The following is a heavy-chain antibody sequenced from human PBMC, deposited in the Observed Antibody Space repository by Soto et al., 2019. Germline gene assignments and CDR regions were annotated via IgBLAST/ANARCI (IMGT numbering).Heavy chain of an antibody. CDR3: AREDGGGGRRHDF. CDR2: INPSDGST. J-gene: IGHJ4*02. D-gene: IGHD2-15*01. V-gene: IGHV1-46*01. Sequence: QVQLVQSGAEVKKPGASVKISCKTSGYTFAMHYIHWVRQVPGQGLEWMGMINPSDGSTSYVQKFQGRVTMTRDPYATTVFLNMSRLTSHDTAVFYCAREDGGGGRRHDFWGQGTLVTVSS. CDR1: GYTFAMHY.